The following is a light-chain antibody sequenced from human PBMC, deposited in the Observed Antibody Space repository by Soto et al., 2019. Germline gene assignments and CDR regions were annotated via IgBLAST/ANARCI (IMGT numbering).Light chain of an antibody. J-gene: IGKJ1*01. CDR2: GAS. CDR1: QSVSSN. Sequence: EIVMTQSPATLSVSPGERATLSCRASQSVSSNLACYQQKPGQAPRLLIYGASTRATGIPARFSGSGSGTEFTLTISSLQSEDFAVYYCQQYNNWPSTFGQGTQVEIK. V-gene: IGKV3-15*01. CDR3: QQYNNWPST.